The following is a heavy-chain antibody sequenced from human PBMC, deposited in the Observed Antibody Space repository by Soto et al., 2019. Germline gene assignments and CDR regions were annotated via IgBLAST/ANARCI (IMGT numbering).Heavy chain of an antibody. CDR2: IYYSGST. V-gene: IGHV4-59*01. D-gene: IGHD2-2*01. CDR1: GGSISSYY. Sequence: SETLSLTCTVSGGSISSYYWSWIRQPPGKGLEWIGYIYYSGSTNYNPSLKSRVTISVDTSKNQFSLKLSSVTAADTAVYYCARGVKDQLLPPYYYYYIDVWGKGTTVTVSS. J-gene: IGHJ6*03. CDR3: ARGVKDQLLPPYYYYYIDV.